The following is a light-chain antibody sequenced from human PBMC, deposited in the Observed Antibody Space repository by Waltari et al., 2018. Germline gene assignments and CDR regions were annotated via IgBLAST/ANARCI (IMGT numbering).Light chain of an antibody. CDR3: NSYAGSNSVL. CDR1: STDVGGSYC. J-gene: IGLJ2*01. V-gene: IGLV2-8*01. Sequence: QSALTQPPSASGSPGQSVTISCTGTSTDVGGSYCASWYQPHPGKAPQLILYAVSKRPSGGHDRFSGSKSGNTAYLTVSGLQAEDEADYYCNSYAGSNSVLVGAGTKLTVL. CDR2: AVS.